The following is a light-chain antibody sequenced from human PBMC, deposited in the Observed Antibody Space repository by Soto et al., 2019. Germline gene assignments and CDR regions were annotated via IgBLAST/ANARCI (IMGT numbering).Light chain of an antibody. CDR2: WAS. V-gene: IGKV4-1*01. Sequence: DIVMTQSPDSLSVSLGDRATINCKSNQSILFTSNKKNYLAWYQQKAGQPPKLLLHWASTRESGVPERFSGSGSGTDFTLTISSLQAEDVAVYYCQQYYSSPLTFGPGTKVNIK. CDR1: QSILFTSNKKNY. CDR3: QQYYSSPLT. J-gene: IGKJ3*01.